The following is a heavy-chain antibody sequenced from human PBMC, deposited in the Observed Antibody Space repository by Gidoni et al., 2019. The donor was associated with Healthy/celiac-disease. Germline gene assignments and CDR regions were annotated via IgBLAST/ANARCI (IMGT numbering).Heavy chain of an antibody. CDR3: ARRMTWTEFDY. Sequence: QITLKASGPTLVKPTQTLTLACTFSGFSLSTSGVGVGWIRQPPGTALEWLALIYWDDDKRYSPSLKSRLTITKDTSKNQVVLTMTNMDPVDTATYYCARRMTWTEFDYWGQGTLVTVSS. CDR2: IYWDDDK. D-gene: IGHD5-12*01. J-gene: IGHJ4*02. V-gene: IGHV2-5*02. CDR1: GFSLSTSGVG.